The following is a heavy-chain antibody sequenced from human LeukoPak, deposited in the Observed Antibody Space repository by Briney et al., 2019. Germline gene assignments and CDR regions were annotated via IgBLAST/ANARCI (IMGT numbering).Heavy chain of an antibody. CDR2: IKQDGSEK. Sequence: QPGRSLRLSCAASGFTFSRYWMTWVRQAPGKGLEWVANIKQDGSEKDYVDSVKGRFTISRDNAESSLYLQMNSLRAEDTAVYYCAKLGDDYWGQGTLVTVSS. CDR3: AKLGDDY. D-gene: IGHD3-10*01. CDR1: GFTFSRYW. V-gene: IGHV3-7*01. J-gene: IGHJ4*02.